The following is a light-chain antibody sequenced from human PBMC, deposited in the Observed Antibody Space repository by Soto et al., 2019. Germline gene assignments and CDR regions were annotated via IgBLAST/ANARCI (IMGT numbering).Light chain of an antibody. CDR1: QAITSW. CDR2: SAS. CDR3: QQTRSFPLT. Sequence: DIHVTQSPSSVSASVGDRVTITCRASQAITSWLAWYQQKPGRAPKLLIYSASSLESGAPYRFTGSGSGTDFTLTITSLQPDDAAVYYCQQTRSFPLTFGGGTKVEI. J-gene: IGKJ4*01. V-gene: IGKV1-12*01.